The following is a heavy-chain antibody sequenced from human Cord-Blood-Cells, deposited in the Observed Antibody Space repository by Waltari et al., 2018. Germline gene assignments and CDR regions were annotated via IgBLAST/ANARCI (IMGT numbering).Heavy chain of an antibody. Sequence: QVTLRESGPARVKPTQTLTLTCTFPGFSLSTSGMCVSWIRQPPGKALEWLALIDWDDDKYYSTSLKTRLTISKDTSKNQVVLTMTNMDPVDTATYYCARIPVGYCSSTSCRDYWGQGTLVTVSS. CDR2: IDWDDDK. J-gene: IGHJ4*02. V-gene: IGHV2-70*01. CDR1: GFSLSTSGMC. D-gene: IGHD2-2*01. CDR3: ARIPVGYCSSTSCRDY.